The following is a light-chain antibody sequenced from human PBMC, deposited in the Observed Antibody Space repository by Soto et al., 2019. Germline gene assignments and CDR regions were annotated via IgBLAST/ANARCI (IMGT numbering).Light chain of an antibody. CDR3: QQRANWPIT. V-gene: IGKV3-11*01. J-gene: IGKJ5*01. CDR1: LSVSNY. Sequence: ILLTQSPATLSLSPGETATLSCRASLSVSNYLAWYQQKPGQAPRLLIYDASNAATGIPARFSGSGSGTDFTLTISRLESEDFAVYYCQQRANWPITFGQGTRLEIK. CDR2: DAS.